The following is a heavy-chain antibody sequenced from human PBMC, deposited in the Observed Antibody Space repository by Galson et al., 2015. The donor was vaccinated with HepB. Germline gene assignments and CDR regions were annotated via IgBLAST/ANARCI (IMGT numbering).Heavy chain of an antibody. J-gene: IGHJ6*02. CDR1: GFTFNSYW. V-gene: IGHV3-7*03. D-gene: IGHD5-12*01. CDR3: ARDVATPFAVMDV. Sequence: SLRLSCAASGFTFNSYWMTWVRQAPGKGLEWVANINQDGSEKYYVDSVKGRFTISRDNAKNSLYLQMDSLRADDTAVYYCARDVATPFAVMDVWGQGTTVTVSS. CDR2: INQDGSEK.